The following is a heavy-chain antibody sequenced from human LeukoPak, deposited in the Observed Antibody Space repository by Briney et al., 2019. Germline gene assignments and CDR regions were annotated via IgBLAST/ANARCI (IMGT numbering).Heavy chain of an antibody. CDR2: IYHSGST. Sequence: SETLSLTCAVSGYSISSGYYWGWIRQPPGKGLEWTGSIYHSGSTYYNPSLKSRVTISVDTSKNQFSLKLSSVTAADTAVYYCARQSAVAGTVDAFDIWGQGILVTVS. V-gene: IGHV4-38-2*01. CDR1: GYSISSGYY. CDR3: ARQSAVAGTVDAFDI. J-gene: IGHJ3*02. D-gene: IGHD6-19*01.